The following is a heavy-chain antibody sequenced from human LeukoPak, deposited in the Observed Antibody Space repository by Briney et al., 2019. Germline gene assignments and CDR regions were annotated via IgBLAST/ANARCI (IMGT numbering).Heavy chain of an antibody. D-gene: IGHD6-13*01. CDR2: INHSGST. CDR1: GGSFSGYY. Sequence: SETLSLTCAVYGGSFSGYYWSWIRQPPGKGLEWIGEINHSGSTNYNPSLKSRVTISVDRSKNQFSLKLSSVTAADTAVYYCARFYSSSWYYFDYWGQGTLVTVSS. CDR3: ARFYSSSWYYFDY. J-gene: IGHJ4*02. V-gene: IGHV4-34*01.